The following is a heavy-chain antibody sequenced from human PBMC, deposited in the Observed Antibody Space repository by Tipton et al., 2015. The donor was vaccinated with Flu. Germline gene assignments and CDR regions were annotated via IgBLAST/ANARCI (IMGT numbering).Heavy chain of an antibody. D-gene: IGHD3-10*01. V-gene: IGHV4-39*07. CDR2: IYYSGST. CDR1: GGSISSSSYY. Sequence: TLSLTCTVSGGSISSSSYYWGWIRQPPGKGLEWIGSIYYSGSTYYNPSFKSRVTISVDTSKNQFSLKLSSVTAADTAVYYCASPRITMVQGVGWFDPWGQGTLVTVSS. CDR3: ASPRITMVQGVGWFDP. J-gene: IGHJ5*02.